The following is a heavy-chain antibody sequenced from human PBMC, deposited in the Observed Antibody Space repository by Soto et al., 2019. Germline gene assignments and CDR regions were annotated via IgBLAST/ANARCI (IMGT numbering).Heavy chain of an antibody. D-gene: IGHD1-1*01. Sequence: GGSLRLSCAASGFTFSSHVMTWVRQAPGEGLEWVSGITATGGTTYYADSVKGRFIISRDNSKNTLYLLMNSLRVADTAVYYCTKRGTYPWSSSWGRGTLVPVSP. J-gene: IGHJ5*02. CDR2: ITATGGTT. V-gene: IGHV3-23*01. CDR1: GFTFSSHV. CDR3: TKRGTYPWSSS.